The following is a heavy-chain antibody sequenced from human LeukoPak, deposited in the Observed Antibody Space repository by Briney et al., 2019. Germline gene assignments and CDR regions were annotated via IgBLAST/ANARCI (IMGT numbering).Heavy chain of an antibody. CDR1: GGSISNSGCY. J-gene: IGHJ4*02. CDR2: IYSSGST. D-gene: IGHD3-3*01. V-gene: IGHV4-39*01. Sequence: SETLSLTRAVSGGSISNSGCYWGWVRQPPGKGLEWIGSIYSSGSTYYKPSLRSRVTISVDASKNQLSLKLRSVTAGDTAVYYCATHGRFLEWLFDYWGQGSLVTVSS. CDR3: ATHGRFLEWLFDY.